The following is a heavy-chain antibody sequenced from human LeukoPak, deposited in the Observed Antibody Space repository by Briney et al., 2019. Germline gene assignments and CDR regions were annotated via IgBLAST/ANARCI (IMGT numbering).Heavy chain of an antibody. CDR2: ITSDGSDT. J-gene: IGHJ3*02. Sequence: GGSLRLSCAASGFTFSTYWIHWVRQAPGKGLLWVSLITSDGSDTSYADSGKGRFTISKDNTKNTLYLQMNSRRAEDTAVYYGARSGSGAFDIWGQGTMVTASS. V-gene: IGHV3-74*01. D-gene: IGHD1-26*01. CDR3: ARSGSGAFDI. CDR1: GFTFSTYW.